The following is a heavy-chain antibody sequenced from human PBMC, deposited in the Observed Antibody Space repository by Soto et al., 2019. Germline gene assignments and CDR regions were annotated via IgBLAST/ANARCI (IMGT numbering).Heavy chain of an antibody. Sequence: GGSLRLSCAASGFTFSSYGMHWVRQAPGKGLEWVAVISYDGSNKYYADSVKGRFTISRDNSKNTLYLQMNSLRAEDTAVYYCAKDHSSGWYPPFDYYYYGMDVWGQGTTVTVSS. V-gene: IGHV3-30*18. J-gene: IGHJ6*02. CDR3: AKDHSSGWYPPFDYYYYGMDV. D-gene: IGHD6-19*01. CDR2: ISYDGSNK. CDR1: GFTFSSYG.